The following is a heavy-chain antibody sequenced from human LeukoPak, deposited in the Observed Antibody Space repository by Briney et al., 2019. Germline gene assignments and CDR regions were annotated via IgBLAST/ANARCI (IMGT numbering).Heavy chain of an antibody. CDR1: GFTFSSYS. CDR3: AREGGGKKPAAIMKGRWFDP. D-gene: IGHD2-2*02. CDR2: ISSSSSYI. V-gene: IGHV3-21*01. J-gene: IGHJ5*02. Sequence: PGGSLRLSCAASGFTFSSYSMNWVRQAPGKGLEWVSSISSSSSYIYYADSVKGRFTISRDNAKNSLYLQMNSLRAEDTAVYYCAREGGGKKPAAIMKGRWFDPWGQGTLVTVSS.